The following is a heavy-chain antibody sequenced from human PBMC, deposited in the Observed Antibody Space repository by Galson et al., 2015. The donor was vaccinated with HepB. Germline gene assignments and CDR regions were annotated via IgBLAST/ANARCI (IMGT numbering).Heavy chain of an antibody. D-gene: IGHD2-21*02. CDR1: GFSFRTYA. CDR3: AKEGCTSMTCYEGGHYSALDV. CDR2: TWYDGSNK. J-gene: IGHJ6*02. Sequence: SLRLSCAASGFSFRTYAMHWVRQAPGRGLEWVAFTWYDGSNKYYADSVKGRFTISRDNPKNTLYLQMNSLRSEDTAVYYCAKEGCTSMTCYEGGHYSALDVWGQGTTVTVS. V-gene: IGHV3-33*06.